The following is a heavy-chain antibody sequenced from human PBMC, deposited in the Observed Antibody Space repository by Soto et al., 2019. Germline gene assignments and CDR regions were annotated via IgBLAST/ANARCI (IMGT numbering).Heavy chain of an antibody. CDR3: VKGEYYYDSSGYYPFDY. J-gene: IGHJ4*02. V-gene: IGHV3-64D*06. CDR2: ISTNGGST. Sequence: GSLRLSCSASGFTFSSYAMRWVRQAPGKGLEYVSSISTNGGSTHYADSVKGRFTISRDNSKNTQYLQMSSLRADDTAVYYCVKGEYYYDSSGYYPFDYWGQGTLVTVSS. D-gene: IGHD3-22*01. CDR1: GFTFSSYA.